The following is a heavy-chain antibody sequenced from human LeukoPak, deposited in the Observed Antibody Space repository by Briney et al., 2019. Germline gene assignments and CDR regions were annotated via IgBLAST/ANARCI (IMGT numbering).Heavy chain of an antibody. CDR2: ISGGGRTI. V-gene: IGHV3-11*01. J-gene: IGHJ6*03. CDR3: ARDPPGYYYMDV. CDR1: GFTFSDYY. Sequence: GGSLRLSCAASGFTFSDYYMSWIRQAPGKGLEWISYISGGGRTIYYADSVKGRFTMSRDNANNSLYLEMNRLSAEDTAVYYCARDPPGYYYMDVWGKGTTVTVSS.